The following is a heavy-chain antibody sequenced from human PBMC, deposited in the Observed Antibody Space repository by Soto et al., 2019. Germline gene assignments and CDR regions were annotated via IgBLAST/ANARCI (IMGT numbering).Heavy chain of an antibody. V-gene: IGHV3-48*03. CDR2: ISSSGSTI. CDR3: ARDLQVVAATGPDAFDI. CDR1: GFTFCSYE. Sequence: PGGSLRLSCAASGFTFCSYEMNWVCQAPGKGLEWVSYISSSGSTIYYADSVKGRFTITRDNAKNSLYLQMNSLRAEDTAVYYCARDLQVVAATGPDAFDIWGQGTMVTVSS. D-gene: IGHD2-15*01. J-gene: IGHJ3*02.